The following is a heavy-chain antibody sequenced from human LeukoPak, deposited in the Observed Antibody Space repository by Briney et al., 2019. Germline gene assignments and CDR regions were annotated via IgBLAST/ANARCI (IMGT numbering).Heavy chain of an antibody. CDR2: ISWHSGSM. V-gene: IGHV3-9*01. J-gene: IGHJ4*02. D-gene: IGHD3-22*01. CDR3: AKEGDDSSGYPDY. CDR1: GFTFDDYA. Sequence: GGSLRLSCAASGFTFDDYAMHWVRQAPGKGLEWVSGISWHSGSMGYADSVKGRFTISRDNAKNSLYLQMSSLRAEDTALYYCAKEGDDSSGYPDYWGQGTLVTVSS.